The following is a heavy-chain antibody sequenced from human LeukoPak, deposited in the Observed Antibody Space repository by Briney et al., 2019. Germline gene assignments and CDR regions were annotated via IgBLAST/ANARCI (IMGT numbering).Heavy chain of an antibody. Sequence: SETLSLICTVSGYSISSGYYWGWIRQPPGKGLEWIGSIYHSGSTYYNPSLKSRVTISVDTSKNQFSLKLSSLTAADTAVYYCARVGVSSAFDIWGQGTMVTVSS. J-gene: IGHJ3*02. CDR2: IYHSGST. V-gene: IGHV4-38-2*02. CDR1: GYSISSGYY. D-gene: IGHD2-8*01. CDR3: ARVGVSSAFDI.